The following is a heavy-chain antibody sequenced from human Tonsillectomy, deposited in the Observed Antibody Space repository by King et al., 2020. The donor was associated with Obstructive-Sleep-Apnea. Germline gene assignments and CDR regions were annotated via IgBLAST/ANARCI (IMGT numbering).Heavy chain of an antibody. D-gene: IGHD2-15*01. V-gene: IGHV3-64*01. CDR3: ARDQCSGGSCYSDYYYYAMDV. Sequence: VQLVESGGGLVQPGGSLRLSCAASGFTFSSYAMHWVRQAPGKGLEYVSAISSNGGSKYYANSVKDRFTISRDNSKNTLYLQMGSLRAEDMAVYYCARDQCSGGSCYSDYYYYAMDVWGQGTTVTVSS. J-gene: IGHJ6*02. CDR2: ISSNGGSK. CDR1: GFTFSSYA.